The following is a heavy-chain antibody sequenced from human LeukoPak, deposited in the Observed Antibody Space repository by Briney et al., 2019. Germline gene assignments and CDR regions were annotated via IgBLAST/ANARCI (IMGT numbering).Heavy chain of an antibody. CDR2: IYSGGST. J-gene: IGHJ6*02. Sequence: AGSLRLSCAASGFTFSSNYMTWVRQAPGKGLEWVSVIYSGGSTYYADSVKGRFTISRDNSKNTLYLQMNSLRAEDTAVYYCARDRAYYGMDVWGQGTTATVSS. V-gene: IGHV3-66*01. CDR1: GFTFSSNY. CDR3: ARDRAYYGMDV.